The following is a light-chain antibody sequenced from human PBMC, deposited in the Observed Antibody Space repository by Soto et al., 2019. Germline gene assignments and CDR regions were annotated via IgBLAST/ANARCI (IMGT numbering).Light chain of an antibody. Sequence: EIVMTQSPVTVSVSPGERATLSCRASQSVFSNLACYQQKPGRAPRLLIYGASTRATGIPARFSGSGSVTEFTLTISRLEPEDFAVYYCQQYGSSRTFGQGTNVDIK. V-gene: IGKV3D-15*01. CDR3: QQYGSSRT. CDR1: QSVFSN. CDR2: GAS. J-gene: IGKJ1*01.